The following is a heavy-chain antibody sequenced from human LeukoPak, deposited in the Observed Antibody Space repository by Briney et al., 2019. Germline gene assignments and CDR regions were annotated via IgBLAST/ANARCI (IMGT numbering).Heavy chain of an antibody. V-gene: IGHV4-39*07. Sequence: PSETLSLTCTVSGGSISSSPYYWDWIRQPPGKGLEWIGSIYYSGTTYYNPSLKSRVTISVDTSKNQFSLKLSSVTAADTAVYYCARRYCSGGSCYSERGAFDIWGQGTMVTVSS. CDR2: IYYSGTT. D-gene: IGHD2-15*01. CDR1: GGSISSSPYY. CDR3: ARRYCSGGSCYSERGAFDI. J-gene: IGHJ3*02.